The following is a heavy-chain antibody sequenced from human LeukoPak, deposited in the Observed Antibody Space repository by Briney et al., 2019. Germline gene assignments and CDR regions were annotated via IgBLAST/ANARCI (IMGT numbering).Heavy chain of an antibody. V-gene: IGHV4-34*01. CDR3: ARVGGSSSSSFIFY. CDR1: GGSFSGYY. J-gene: IGHJ4*02. CDR2: INHSGST. Sequence: SETLSLTCAVYGGSFSGYYWSWIRQPPGKGLEWIGEINHSGSTNYNPSLKSRVTISVDTSKNQFSLKLSSVTAADTAVYYCARVGGSSSSSFIFYWGQGTLVTVSS. D-gene: IGHD6-13*01.